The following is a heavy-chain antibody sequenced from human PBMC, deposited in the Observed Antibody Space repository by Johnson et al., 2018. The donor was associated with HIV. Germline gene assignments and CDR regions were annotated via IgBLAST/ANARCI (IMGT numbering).Heavy chain of an antibody. V-gene: IGHV3-30*04. CDR3: ASVYYDILTGYYYDAFDI. CDR1: GFIFSSYA. CDR2: ISYDGSNK. Sequence: QVQLVESGGGVVQPGKSLKLSCAASGFIFSSYAMHWVRQAPGKGLAWVAAISYDGSNKYYADSVKGRFNISRDNSKNTLYLQMNSLRAEDTAVYYCASVYYDILTGYYYDAFDIWGQGTMVTVSS. J-gene: IGHJ3*02. D-gene: IGHD3-9*01.